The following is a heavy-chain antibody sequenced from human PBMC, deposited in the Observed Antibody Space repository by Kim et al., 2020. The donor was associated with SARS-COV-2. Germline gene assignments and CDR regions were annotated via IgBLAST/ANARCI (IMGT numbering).Heavy chain of an antibody. D-gene: IGHD2-2*03. CDR3: ARDSLGYCSSTSCYAGLPVDWYFDL. CDR1: GFTFSSYG. V-gene: IGHV3-33*05. CDR2: ISYDGSNK. J-gene: IGHJ2*01. Sequence: GGSLRLSCAASGFTFSSYGMHWVRQAPGKGLEWVAVISYDGSNKYYADSVKGRFTISRDNSKNTLYLQMNSLRAEDTAVYYCARDSLGYCSSTSCYAGLPVDWYFDLWRRGTLVTVSS.